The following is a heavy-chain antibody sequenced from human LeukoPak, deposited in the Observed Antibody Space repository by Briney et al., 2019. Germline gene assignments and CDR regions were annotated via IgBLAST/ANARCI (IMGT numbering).Heavy chain of an antibody. CDR1: GYTFTGYY. CDR3: ALVVVAAGALDY. J-gene: IGHJ4*02. Sequence: ASVKVSCKASGYTFTGYYMHWVRQAPGQGLEWMGWINPNRGGTNYAQKFQGRVTMTRDTSISTAYMELSRLRSDDTAVYYCALVVVAAGALDYWGQGTLVTVSS. V-gene: IGHV1-2*02. D-gene: IGHD2-15*01. CDR2: INPNRGGT.